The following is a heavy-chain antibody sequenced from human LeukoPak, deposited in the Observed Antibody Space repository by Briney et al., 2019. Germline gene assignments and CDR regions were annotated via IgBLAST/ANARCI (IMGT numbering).Heavy chain of an antibody. V-gene: IGHV3-53*01. CDR2: IYSGGST. J-gene: IGHJ4*02. CDR1: GFTVSSNY. Sequence: GGSLRLFCAASGFTVSSNYMSWVRQAPGKGLEWVSVIYSGGSTYYADSVKGRFTISRDNSKNTLYLQMNSLRAEDTAVYYCARASYYDSSGYIEDYWGQGTLVTVSS. D-gene: IGHD3-22*01. CDR3: ARASYYDSSGYIEDY.